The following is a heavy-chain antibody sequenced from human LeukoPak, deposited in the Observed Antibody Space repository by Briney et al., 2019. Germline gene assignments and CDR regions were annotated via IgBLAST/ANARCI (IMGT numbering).Heavy chain of an antibody. V-gene: IGHV4-34*01. J-gene: IGHJ4*02. CDR1: GGSFSGYY. D-gene: IGHD5-12*01. CDR2: INHSGST. Sequence: PSETLSLTCAVYGGSFSGYYWSWIRQPPGKGLEWIGEINHSGSTNYNPSLKSRVTISVDTSKNQFSLKLSSVTAADTAVYYCARRGRVATRFRPFDYWGQGTLVTVSS. CDR3: ARRGRVATRFRPFDY.